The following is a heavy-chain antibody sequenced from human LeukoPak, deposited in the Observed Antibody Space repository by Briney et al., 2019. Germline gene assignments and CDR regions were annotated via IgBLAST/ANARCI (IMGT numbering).Heavy chain of an antibody. J-gene: IGHJ4*02. CDR3: ARGAGGITN. Sequence: PSETLSLTCTVSGGSISSSSYYWGWIRQPPGKGLEWIGSIYYSGSTYYNPSLKSRVTISVDTSKNQFSLKLSSVTAADTAVYYCARGAGGITNWGQGTLVTVSS. D-gene: IGHD3-16*01. V-gene: IGHV4-39*07. CDR2: IYYSGST. CDR1: GGSISSSSYY.